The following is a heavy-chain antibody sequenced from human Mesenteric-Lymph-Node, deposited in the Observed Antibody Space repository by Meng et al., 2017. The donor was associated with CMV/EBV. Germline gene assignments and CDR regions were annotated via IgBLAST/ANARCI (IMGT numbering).Heavy chain of an antibody. J-gene: IGHJ4*02. CDR1: YTFTGYY. CDR2: INPTTAAT. Sequence: YTFTGYYMHWVRQAPGQGLEWMGWINPTTAATNYAQKFQGRVTMTRDTSISAAYMDLSRLRSDDTAVYYCARGLGIYCASTSCPIDYWGQGTLVTVSS. CDR3: ARGLGIYCASTSCPIDY. V-gene: IGHV1-2*02. D-gene: IGHD2-2*01.